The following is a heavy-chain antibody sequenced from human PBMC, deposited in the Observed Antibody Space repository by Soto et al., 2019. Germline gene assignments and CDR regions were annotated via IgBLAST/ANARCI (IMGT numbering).Heavy chain of an antibody. CDR2: ISGGGGST. Sequence: GGSLRLSCAASGFTFTIFAMSWVRQSPGKGLEWVSTISGGGGSTYYADAVKGRFTISRDNSMGTLYLQMKSLRDEDTAIYYCSKKDSLCSTVGLGYWGQGTLVTVSS. J-gene: IGHJ4*02. CDR3: SKKDSLCSTVGLGY. V-gene: IGHV3-23*01. CDR1: GFTFTIFA. D-gene: IGHD3-10*02.